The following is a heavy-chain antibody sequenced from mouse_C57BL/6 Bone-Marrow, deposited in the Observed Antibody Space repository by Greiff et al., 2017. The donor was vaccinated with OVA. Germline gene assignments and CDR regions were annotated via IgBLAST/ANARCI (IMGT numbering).Heavy chain of an antibody. Sequence: EVQVVESGGGLVKPGGSLKLSCAASGFTFSSYAMSWVRQTPEKRLEWVATISDGGSYTYYPDNVKGRFTITRDNAKNNLYLQMSHLKSEDTAMYYCARDRGGITLLEGLYYFDYWGQGTTLTVSS. CDR2: ISDGGSYT. V-gene: IGHV5-4*01. CDR1: GFTFSSYA. D-gene: IGHD1-1*01. J-gene: IGHJ2*01. CDR3: ARDRGGITLLEGLYYFDY.